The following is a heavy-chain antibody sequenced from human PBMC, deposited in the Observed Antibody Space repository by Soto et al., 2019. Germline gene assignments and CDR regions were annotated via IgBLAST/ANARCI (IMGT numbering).Heavy chain of an antibody. V-gene: IGHV4-61*08. J-gene: IGHJ5*02. CDR1: GGSINSGGYY. D-gene: IGHD2-15*01. CDR2: IYYSGST. CDR3: ARGVYCSGASCRWFDP. Sequence: SETLSLTCTVSGGSINSGGYYWNWIRQHPGKGLEWIGYIYYSGSTNCNPSLRSPVTISVDTSKNQFSLKLSSVTAADTAVYYCARGVYCSGASCRWFDPWGQGTLVTVSS.